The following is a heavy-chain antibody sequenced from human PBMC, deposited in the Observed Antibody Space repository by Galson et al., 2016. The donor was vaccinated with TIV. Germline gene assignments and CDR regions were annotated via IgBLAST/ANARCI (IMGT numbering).Heavy chain of an antibody. CDR3: AKGERQYRGYDWGFDY. J-gene: IGHJ4*02. D-gene: IGHD5-12*01. Sequence: SLRLSCAASGFTFIDYAINWVRQAPGKGLEWVSSISGSGLSTYYTDSVKGRFTISRDNSKNTLYLQMNSLRAEDTAIYYCAKGERQYRGYDWGFDYWGKGALVTVSS. CDR2: ISGSGLST. V-gene: IGHV3-23*01. CDR1: GFTFIDYA.